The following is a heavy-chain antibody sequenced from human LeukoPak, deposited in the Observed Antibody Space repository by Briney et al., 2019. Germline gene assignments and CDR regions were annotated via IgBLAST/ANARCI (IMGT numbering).Heavy chain of an antibody. D-gene: IGHD3-10*01. Sequence: GGSLRLSCAASGFTFSSYAMHWVRQAPGKGLEYVSAISSNGGSTYYANSVKGRFTISRDNAKNSLYLQMNSLRAEDTAVYYCARGPLWFGEDAFDIWGQGTMVTVSS. V-gene: IGHV3-64*01. CDR2: ISSNGGST. CDR3: ARGPLWFGEDAFDI. CDR1: GFTFSSYA. J-gene: IGHJ3*02.